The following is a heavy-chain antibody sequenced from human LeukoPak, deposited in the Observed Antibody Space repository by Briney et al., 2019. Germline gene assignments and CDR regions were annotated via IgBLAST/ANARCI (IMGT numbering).Heavy chain of an antibody. Sequence: GGSLRLSCAPSGFTFSDYSMPGVRQAPGKGLEGVSVISGRSGAIFYADSVKGRFTISRDNSKNMLHLQVSSLRAEDTAVYYCAREGDRGVVVADYFDFWGQGTVVTVSS. D-gene: IGHD5-12*01. CDR2: ISGRSGAI. V-gene: IGHV3-23*01. J-gene: IGHJ4*02. CDR1: GFTFSDYS. CDR3: AREGDRGVVVADYFDF.